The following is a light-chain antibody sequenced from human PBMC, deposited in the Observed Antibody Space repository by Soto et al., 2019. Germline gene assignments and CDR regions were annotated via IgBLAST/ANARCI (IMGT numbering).Light chain of an antibody. CDR2: DVS. J-gene: IGLJ2*01. Sequence: QSALTQPASVSGSPGQSITFSCTGASSDDDGYKYVSWYQQHSGKAPKLMIYDVSHRPSGVSSRFSGSKPGNTASLTISGLHAKDEADYYCSSYSGSNTVVFGGGTKLTVL. V-gene: IGLV2-14*01. CDR1: SSDDDGYKY. CDR3: SSYSGSNTVV.